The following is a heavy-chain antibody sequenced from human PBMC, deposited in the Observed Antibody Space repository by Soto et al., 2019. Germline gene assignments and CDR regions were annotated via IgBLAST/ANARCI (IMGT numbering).Heavy chain of an antibody. D-gene: IGHD6-19*01. CDR2: IYYSGST. CDR1: GGSISSSSYY. CDR3: ARLGVAVAGTGFDY. V-gene: IGHV4-39*01. J-gene: IGHJ4*02. Sequence: QLQLQESGPGLVKPSETLSLTCTVSGGSISSSSYYWGWIRQPPGKGLEWIGSIYYSGSTYYNPSLKSRVTLSVDTSKNQFSLKLSSVTAADTAVYYCARLGVAVAGTGFDYWGQGTLVTVSS.